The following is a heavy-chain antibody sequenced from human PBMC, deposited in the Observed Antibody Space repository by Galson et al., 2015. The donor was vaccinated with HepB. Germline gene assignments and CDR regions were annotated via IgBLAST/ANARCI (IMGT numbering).Heavy chain of an antibody. CDR3: ANFYHSSGWYAFDM. J-gene: IGHJ3*02. CDR1: GGRGGCTW. Sequence: SLSLSYAASGGRGGCTWLSDGRQGPGEGLEWVANIEEDGNTKNYVDGVKGRFTISRDNAKNSLYLQMNRLTAEDTAMYYCANFYHSSGWYAFDMWGQGTMVTVSS. CDR2: IEEDGNTK. D-gene: IGHD3-22*01. V-gene: IGHV3-7*03.